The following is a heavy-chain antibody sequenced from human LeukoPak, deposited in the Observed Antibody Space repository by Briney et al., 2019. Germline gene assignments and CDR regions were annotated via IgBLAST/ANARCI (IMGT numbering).Heavy chain of an antibody. J-gene: IGHJ4*02. V-gene: IGHV3-21*01. Sequence: ETLSLTCAVSGGSISSNSYYWGWIRQPPGKGLEWVSSISSSSSFIYYADSVKGRFTISRDNAKNSLYLQMNSLRAEDTAVYYCAGDFDSGGSNDFWGQGTLVTVSS. CDR3: AGDFDSGGSNDF. D-gene: IGHD3-22*01. CDR1: GGSISSNS. CDR2: ISSSSSFI.